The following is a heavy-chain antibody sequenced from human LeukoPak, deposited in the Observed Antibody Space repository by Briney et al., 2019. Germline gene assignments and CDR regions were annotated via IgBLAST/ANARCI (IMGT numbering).Heavy chain of an antibody. CDR3: ARARVASVYGSGREYYFDY. CDR1: GFTFTSYT. CDR2: ITGSTNGI. J-gene: IGHJ4*02. D-gene: IGHD3-10*01. V-gene: IGHV3-21*01. Sequence: GGSLRLSCAASGFTFTSYTMKWLRQAPGKGREWVSSITGSTNGIYYADSVKGRFTISRDNAKNSLSLQMNSLRADDTAVYYCARARVASVYGSGREYYFDYWGQGALVTVSS.